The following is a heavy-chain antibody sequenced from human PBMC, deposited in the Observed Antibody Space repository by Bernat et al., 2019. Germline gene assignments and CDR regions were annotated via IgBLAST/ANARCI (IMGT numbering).Heavy chain of an antibody. D-gene: IGHD6-13*01. CDR2: IYYSGST. CDR1: GGSISSSSYY. V-gene: IGHV4-39*01. J-gene: IGHJ4*02. CDR3: ARQTAGSSSWYVPPYYFDY. Sequence: QLQLQESGPGLVKPSETLSLTCTVSGGSISSSSYYWGWIRQPPGKGLEWIGSIYYSGSTYYNPSLKRRVTISVDTSKNQFSRKLSTVTAADTAVYYGARQTAGSSSWYVPPYYFDYWGQGTLVTVSS.